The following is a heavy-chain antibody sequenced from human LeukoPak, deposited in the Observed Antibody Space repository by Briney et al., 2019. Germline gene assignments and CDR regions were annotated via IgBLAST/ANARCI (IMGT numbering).Heavy chain of an antibody. J-gene: IGHJ4*02. Sequence: SETLSLTCTVSGGSISSHYWSWIRQPPGKGLEWIGEINHSGSTNYNPSLKSRVTISVDTSKNQFSLKLSSVTAADTAVYYCAIGRNYGYWGQGTLVTVSS. CDR1: GGSISSHY. D-gene: IGHD1-7*01. CDR2: INHSGST. CDR3: AIGRNYGY. V-gene: IGHV4-34*01.